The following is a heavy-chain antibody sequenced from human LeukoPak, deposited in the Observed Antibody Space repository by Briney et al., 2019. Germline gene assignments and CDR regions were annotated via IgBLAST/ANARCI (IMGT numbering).Heavy chain of an antibody. J-gene: IGHJ4*01. D-gene: IGHD3/OR15-3a*01. V-gene: IGHV3-23*01. CDR1: GFAFSSYA. CDR2: ISGGGTNT. Sequence: GGSLRLSCAASGFAFSSYAMSWVRQAPGKGLEWVSAISGGGTNTYYADSVKGRVTISRDNSMNTLYLQMNSLRAEDTAVYYCAKDRGDFWTGPHFDYWGRGTLVTVSS. CDR3: AKDRGDFWTGPHFDY.